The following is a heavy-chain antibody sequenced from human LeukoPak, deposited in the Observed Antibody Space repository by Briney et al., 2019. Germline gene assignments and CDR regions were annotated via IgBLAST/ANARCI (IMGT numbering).Heavy chain of an antibody. CDR2: VYYNGNT. Sequence: SETLSLTCTVSGVSVTRGAYYWTWIRQPPGRGLEWIGHVYYNGNTDYNPTLKSRVAMSVDKSNNQFSLKLSFVTAADTAVYFCAREIEGYSDFYSFGRPDSYWFDPWGQGTLITVSS. D-gene: IGHD2-21*02. CDR3: AREIEGYSDFYSFGRPDSYWFDP. J-gene: IGHJ5*02. CDR1: GVSVTRGAYY. V-gene: IGHV4-61*08.